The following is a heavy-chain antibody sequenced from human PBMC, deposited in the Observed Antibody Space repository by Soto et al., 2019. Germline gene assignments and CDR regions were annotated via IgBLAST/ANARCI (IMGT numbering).Heavy chain of an antibody. CDR1: GGSVSSTTYY. V-gene: IGHV4-39*01. D-gene: IGHD6-19*01. J-gene: IGHJ4*02. CDR3: ARRITVVGHYFDY. Sequence: QVQLQESGPGLAKPSETLSLTCTVSGGSVSSTTYYWGWIRQPPGKGLEWIGSTQYSGNTYYNPSLTSRVTISVDTSKNQFSLKLRSVTATDTAVYYCARRITVVGHYFDYWGQGALVTVSS. CDR2: TQYSGNT.